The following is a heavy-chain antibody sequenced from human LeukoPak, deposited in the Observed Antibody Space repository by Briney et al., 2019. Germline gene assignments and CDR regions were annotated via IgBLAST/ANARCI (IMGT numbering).Heavy chain of an antibody. Sequence: GGSLRLSCAASGFTFSSYAMHWVRQAPGKGLEWVAVISYDGSNKYYADSVKGRFTISRDNSKNTLYLQMNSLRAEDTAVYYCVVPNSSGWYREGYFDYWGQGTLVTVSS. V-gene: IGHV3-30-3*01. CDR2: ISYDGSNK. CDR3: VVPNSSGWYREGYFDY. D-gene: IGHD6-19*01. J-gene: IGHJ4*02. CDR1: GFTFSSYA.